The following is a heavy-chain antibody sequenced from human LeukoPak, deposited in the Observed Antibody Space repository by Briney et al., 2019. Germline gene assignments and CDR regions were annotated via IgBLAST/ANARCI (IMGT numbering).Heavy chain of an antibody. Sequence: GGSLRLSCTASGFTFGDYALSWVRQAPGKGLEWVGFIRSKPYGGTTEYAASVKGRFSISRDDSNSIAYLQMNSLRAEDTAVYYCARDFLPDSSGYYYPVFDYWGQGTLVTVSS. D-gene: IGHD3-22*01. CDR1: GFTFGDYA. CDR2: IRSKPYGGTT. V-gene: IGHV3-49*04. CDR3: ARDFLPDSSGYYYPVFDY. J-gene: IGHJ4*02.